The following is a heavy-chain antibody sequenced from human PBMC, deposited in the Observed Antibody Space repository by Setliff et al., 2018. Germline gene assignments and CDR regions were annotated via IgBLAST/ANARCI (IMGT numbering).Heavy chain of an antibody. CDR1: GYTLTNYY. CDR3: ARDRYYNSWSGTSITAPHDAFDI. CDR2: INPSGGLT. V-gene: IGHV1-46*03. D-gene: IGHD3-3*01. J-gene: IGHJ3*02. Sequence: ASVKVSCKASGYTLTNYYMHWVRQAPGQGLEWMGIINPSGGLTRYAQKFQGRVTMTRDTSTGTVYMEVSSLRSEDTAVYYCARDRYYNSWSGTSITAPHDAFDIWGQGTMVTVSS.